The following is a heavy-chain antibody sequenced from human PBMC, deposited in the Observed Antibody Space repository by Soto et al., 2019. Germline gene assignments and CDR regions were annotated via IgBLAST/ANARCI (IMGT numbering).Heavy chain of an antibody. Sequence: GGSLRLSCAASGFTFSSYGMHWVRQAPGKGLEWVAVISYDGSNKYYADSVKGRFTISRDNSKNTLYLQMNSLRAEDTAVYYCAKDWELSAGILNYGDYVFDYWGQGTLVTVSS. D-gene: IGHD4-17*01. J-gene: IGHJ4*02. CDR2: ISYDGSNK. V-gene: IGHV3-30*18. CDR1: GFTFSSYG. CDR3: AKDWELSAGILNYGDYVFDY.